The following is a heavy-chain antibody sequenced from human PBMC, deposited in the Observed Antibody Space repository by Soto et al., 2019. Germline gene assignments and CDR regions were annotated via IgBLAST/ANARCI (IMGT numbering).Heavy chain of an antibody. CDR2: IYYSGST. D-gene: IGHD3-9*01. J-gene: IGHJ3*02. Sequence: SETLSLTCTVSGGSISSSSYYWGWIRQPPGKGLEWIGSIYYSGSTYYNPSLKSRVTISVDTSKNQFSLKLSSVTAADTAVYYCARGGSNDWQVAFDIWGQGTMVTVSS. CDR3: ARGGSNDWQVAFDI. V-gene: IGHV4-39*01. CDR1: GGSISSSSYY.